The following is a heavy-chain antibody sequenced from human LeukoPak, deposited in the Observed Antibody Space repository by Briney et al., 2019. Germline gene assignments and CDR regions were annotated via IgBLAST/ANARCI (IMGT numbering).Heavy chain of an antibody. Sequence: ASVKVSCKASGYTFTSYYMHWVRRAPGQGLEWMGIINPSGGSTSYAQKFQGRVTMTRDMSTSTVYMELSSLRSGDTAVYYCARDRGSSTYYYYYMDVWGKGTTVTVSS. D-gene: IGHD1-26*01. V-gene: IGHV1-46*01. J-gene: IGHJ6*03. CDR2: INPSGGST. CDR3: ARDRGSSTYYYYYMDV. CDR1: GYTFTSYY.